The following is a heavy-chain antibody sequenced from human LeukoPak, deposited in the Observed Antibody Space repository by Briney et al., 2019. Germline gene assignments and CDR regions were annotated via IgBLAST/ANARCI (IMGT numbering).Heavy chain of an antibody. CDR1: GFTFSRHG. CDR2: IRFDGNYK. V-gene: IGHV3-30*02. Sequence: TGGSLRLSCAASGFTFSRHGMHWVRQAPGKGLEWVAFIRFDGNYKYYADSVKGRFTVSRDNSKNTLYLQMNSLRAEDTAVYYCALGTKPLSYHFFDYWGQGALVTVSS. CDR3: ALGTKPLSYHFFDY. D-gene: IGHD1-7*01. J-gene: IGHJ4*02.